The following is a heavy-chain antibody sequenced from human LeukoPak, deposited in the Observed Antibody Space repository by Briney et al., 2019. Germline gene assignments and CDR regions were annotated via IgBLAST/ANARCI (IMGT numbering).Heavy chain of an antibody. J-gene: IGHJ4*02. Sequence: GGSLRLSCAASGFTFSSYDMHWVRQATGKGLEWVSAIGTAGDTYYPGSVKGRFTISRENAENSLYLQMNSLRAGDTAVYYCARAVAAAGSYYFDYWGQGTLVTVSS. V-gene: IGHV3-13*01. D-gene: IGHD6-13*01. CDR1: GFTFSSYD. CDR2: IGTAGDT. CDR3: ARAVAAAGSYYFDY.